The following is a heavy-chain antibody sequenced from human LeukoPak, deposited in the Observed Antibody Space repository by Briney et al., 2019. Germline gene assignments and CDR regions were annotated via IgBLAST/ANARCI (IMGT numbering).Heavy chain of an antibody. CDR2: IDDSGGT. CDR1: GGSISNYY. CDR3: ARAYRSAWTDPFDY. J-gene: IGHJ4*02. Sequence: SETLSLTCTVSGGSISNYYWSWIRQPPGKGLEWIGFIDDSGGTNYNSSLKSRVTISVDTSKNQFSLKLSSVTAADTAVYYCARAYRSAWTDPFDYWGQGSLVTVSS. V-gene: IGHV4-59*01. D-gene: IGHD6-19*01.